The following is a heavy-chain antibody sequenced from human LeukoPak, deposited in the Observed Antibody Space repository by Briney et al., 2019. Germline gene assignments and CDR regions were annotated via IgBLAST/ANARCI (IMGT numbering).Heavy chain of an antibody. CDR1: GFSLSGYW. CDR3: AGDYIWGRLF. CDR2: ITSDGSTT. V-gene: IGHV3-74*01. D-gene: IGHD3-16*01. J-gene: IGHJ4*01. Sequence: GGALRLSCVGSGFSLSGYWMHWGRQTPGKGLMWVSRITSDGSTTWYADSVKGRFTVSRDNAKNTLFLEMNSLRDEDTAVYYCAGDYIWGRLFWGQGTLVTVSS.